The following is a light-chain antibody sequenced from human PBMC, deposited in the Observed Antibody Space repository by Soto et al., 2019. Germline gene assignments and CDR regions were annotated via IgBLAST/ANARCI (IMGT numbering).Light chain of an antibody. CDR2: AVS. V-gene: IGKV1-12*01. CDR1: QGISNW. Sequence: DIHMTQSPSSVSASVGDRVTITCRASQGISNWFAWYQHKPGKAPRLLIYAVSSLKSGVPSRFSGSGSGTDFTRTISSLQPEDVGTYYCQQATNFPVFGQGTKVEIQ. CDR3: QQATNFPV. J-gene: IGKJ1*01.